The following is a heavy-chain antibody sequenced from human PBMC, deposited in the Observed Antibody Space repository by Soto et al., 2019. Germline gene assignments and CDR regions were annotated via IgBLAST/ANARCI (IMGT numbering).Heavy chain of an antibody. Sequence: PSETLSLTCAVSGGSISSGGYSWSWIRQPPGKGLEWIGYIYHGSTYYNPSLKSRVTISVDRSKNQFSLKLSSVTAADTAVYYCAAGGGLPRYYWGQGTLVTVSS. CDR1: GGSISSGGYS. J-gene: IGHJ4*02. CDR2: IYHGST. D-gene: IGHD5-12*01. CDR3: AAGGGLPRYY. V-gene: IGHV4-30-2*01.